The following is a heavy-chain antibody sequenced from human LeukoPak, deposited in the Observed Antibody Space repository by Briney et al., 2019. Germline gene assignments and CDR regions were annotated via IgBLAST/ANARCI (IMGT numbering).Heavy chain of an antibody. V-gene: IGHV4-31*03. J-gene: IGHJ6*02. Sequence: SETLSLTCTVSGGSISSGNYYWSWIRQHPGKGLEWIGYIHHSGSTYYNPSLKSRVTISVDTSKNQFSLKLSSVTAADTAVYYCARDRRVLWFGIQYYYYGMDVWGQGTTVTVSS. CDR1: GGSISSGNYY. CDR3: ARDRRVLWFGIQYYYYGMDV. D-gene: IGHD3-10*01. CDR2: IHHSGST.